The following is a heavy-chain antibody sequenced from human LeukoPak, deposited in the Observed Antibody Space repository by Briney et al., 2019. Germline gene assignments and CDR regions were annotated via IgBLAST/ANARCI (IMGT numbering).Heavy chain of an antibody. CDR2: ISYDGPNK. CDR1: GFTFSSYG. CDR3: ARHRYGSGILADY. D-gene: IGHD3-10*01. J-gene: IGHJ4*02. Sequence: GGSLRLSCAASGFTFSSYGMHWVRQAPGKGLEWVAVISYDGPNKYYADSVKGRFTISRDNSKNTLYLQMNSLRAEDTAVYYCARHRYGSGILADYWGQGTLVTVSS. V-gene: IGHV3-30*03.